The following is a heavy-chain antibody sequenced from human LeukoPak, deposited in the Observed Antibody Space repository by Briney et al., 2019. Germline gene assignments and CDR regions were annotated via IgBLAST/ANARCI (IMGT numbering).Heavy chain of an antibody. CDR1: GFTFSSYA. J-gene: IGHJ4*02. Sequence: PGGSLRLSCAASGFTFSSYAMSWVRQAPGKGLEWVSAISGSGGSTYYADSVKGRFTISRDNSKNTLYLQMNSLRAEDTAVYYCAKVTHSYGYGGHCFDYWGQGTLVTVSS. CDR2: ISGSGGST. CDR3: AKVTHSYGYGGHCFDY. D-gene: IGHD5-18*01. V-gene: IGHV3-23*01.